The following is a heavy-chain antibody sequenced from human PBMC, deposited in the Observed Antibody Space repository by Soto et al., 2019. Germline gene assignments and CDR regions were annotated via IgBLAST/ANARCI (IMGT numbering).Heavy chain of an antibody. Sequence: SQILSCVTSGLSFSSYRMNWVRQAPGKGLEWVSSISSSIGSDIYYADSVKGRFTISRDNAKNSLYLQMNSLRAEDTGVYYCARDLEILWAKGTLVTVSS. V-gene: IGHV3-21*06. CDR1: GLSFSSYR. D-gene: IGHD2-15*01. CDR2: ISSSIGSDI. CDR3: ARDLEIL. J-gene: IGHJ4*02.